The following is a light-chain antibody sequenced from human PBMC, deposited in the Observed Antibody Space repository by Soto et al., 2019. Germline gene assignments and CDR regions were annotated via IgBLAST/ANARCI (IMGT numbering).Light chain of an antibody. J-gene: IGLJ1*01. V-gene: IGLV1-40*01. Sequence: QAVVTQPPSVSGAPGQRVTISCTGSSSDIGAGYDVHWYQQFPGTAPKLLIYGNSNRPSGVPDRFSGSKSGTSASLAITGLQAEDEADYYCQSYDNSLSSSGVFGTGTKLTVL. CDR3: QSYDNSLSSSGV. CDR2: GNS. CDR1: SSDIGAGYD.